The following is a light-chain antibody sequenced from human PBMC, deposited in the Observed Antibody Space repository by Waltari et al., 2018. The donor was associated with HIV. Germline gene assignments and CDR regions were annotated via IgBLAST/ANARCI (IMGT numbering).Light chain of an antibody. CDR3: QYRSKWLI. CDR2: DVS. CDR1: QSVSRY. J-gene: IGKJ4*01. V-gene: IGKV3-11*01. Sequence: EIVLTQSPATMSLSPGESVPLSCRASQSVSRYLGWYHQKSGQAPRLLIYDVSNRATGIPARFSGSGSGTDFALTISSLEPEDFAVYYCQYRSKWLIFGGGTKVEIK.